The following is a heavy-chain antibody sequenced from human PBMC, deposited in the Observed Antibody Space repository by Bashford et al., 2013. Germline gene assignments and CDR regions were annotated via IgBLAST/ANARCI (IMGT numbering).Heavy chain of an antibody. CDR3: AKVLSDYYDSSGYYYQYYYYGMDV. CDR2: ISGGATST. CDR1: GFTFSKYA. V-gene: IGHV3-23*01. J-gene: IGHJ6*02. Sequence: GGSLRLSCAASGFTFSKYAMSWVRQAPGKGLEWVSAISGGATSTYYADSVKGRFTISRDNSKNTLYLQMNSLRAEDTAVYFCAKVLSDYYDSSGYYYQYYYYGMDVWGQGTTVTVSS. D-gene: IGHD3-22*01.